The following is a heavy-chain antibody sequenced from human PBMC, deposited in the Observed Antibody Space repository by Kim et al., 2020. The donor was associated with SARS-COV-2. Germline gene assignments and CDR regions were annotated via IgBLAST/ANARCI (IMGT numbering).Heavy chain of an antibody. D-gene: IGHD1-26*01. CDR2: IYHSGST. J-gene: IGHJ3*02. CDR3: ARGSWGDKWELPFLIHRIYAFDI. Sequence: SETLSLTCTVSGYSISSGYYWGWIRQPPGKGLEWIGSIYHSGSTYYNPSLKSRVTISVDTSKNQFSLKLSSVTAADTAVYYCARGSWGDKWELPFLIHRIYAFDIWGQGTMVTVSS. V-gene: IGHV4-38-2*02. CDR1: GYSISSGYY.